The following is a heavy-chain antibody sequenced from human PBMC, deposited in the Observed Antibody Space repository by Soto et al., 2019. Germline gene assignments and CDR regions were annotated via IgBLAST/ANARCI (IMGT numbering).Heavy chain of an antibody. Sequence: QVQLVQSGAEVKKPGSSVKVSCKASGGTFSGYAISWVRQAPGQGLEWMGGIIPIFGTANYAQKFQGRVTITADQSTSTAYMELSSLRSEDTAVYYCARDTTTYYDILTANIGMGFDYWGQGTLVTVSS. J-gene: IGHJ4*02. V-gene: IGHV1-69*12. CDR2: IIPIFGTA. CDR1: GGTFSGYA. D-gene: IGHD3-9*01. CDR3: ARDTTTYYDILTANIGMGFDY.